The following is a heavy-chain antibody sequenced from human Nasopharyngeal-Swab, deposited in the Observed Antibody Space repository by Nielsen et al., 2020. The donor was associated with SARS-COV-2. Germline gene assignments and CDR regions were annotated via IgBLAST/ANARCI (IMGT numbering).Heavy chain of an antibody. CDR3: ARYYYDSSGYYDGFDP. V-gene: IGHV4-30-4*01. J-gene: IGHJ5*02. Sequence: WIRQPPGKGLEWIGYIYYSGSTYYNPSLKSRVTISVDTSKNQFSLKLSSVTAADTAVYYCARYYYDSSGYYDGFDPWGQGTLVTVSS. CDR2: IYYSGST. D-gene: IGHD3-22*01.